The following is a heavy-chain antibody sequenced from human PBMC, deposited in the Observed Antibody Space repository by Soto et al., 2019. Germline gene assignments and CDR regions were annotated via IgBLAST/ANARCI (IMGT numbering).Heavy chain of an antibody. CDR2: ISSSSRTI. J-gene: IGHJ4*02. CDR3: ARTRMEWALYFDN. CDR1: GFSFGDSG. Sequence: EVQLVESGGGLIQPGGSLRLSCEASGFSFGDSGINWFRRAPGKRLEWISYISSSSRTIYYAASVEGRFTISRDNVRNSVHLQMNSLRGEDTGVYYCARTRMEWALYFDNWGLGTLVTVSS. D-gene: IGHD3-3*01. V-gene: IGHV3-48*01.